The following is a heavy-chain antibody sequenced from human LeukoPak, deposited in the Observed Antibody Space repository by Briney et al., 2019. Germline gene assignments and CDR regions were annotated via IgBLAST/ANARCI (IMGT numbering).Heavy chain of an antibody. CDR1: GDSVRSDTYY. J-gene: IGHJ5*02. CDR3: ARSNYYDSSGYLFLMGSSWFDP. CDR2: VYYSGRT. D-gene: IGHD3-22*01. V-gene: IGHV4-61*01. Sequence: PSETLSLTCTVSGDSVRSDTYYWSWIRQPPGKGLEWIGFVYYSGRTNHNASLKSRVTISVDRSKNQFSLKLSSVTAADTAVYYCARSNYYDSSGYLFLMGSSWFDPWGQGTLVTVSS.